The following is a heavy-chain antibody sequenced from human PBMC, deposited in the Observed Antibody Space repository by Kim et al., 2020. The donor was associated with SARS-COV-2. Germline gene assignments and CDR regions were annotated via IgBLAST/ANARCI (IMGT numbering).Heavy chain of an antibody. CDR1: GGSISSSSYY. D-gene: IGHD3-16*02. Sequence: SETLSLTCTVSGGSISSSSYYWGWIRQPPGKGLEWIGSIYYSGSTYYNPSLKSRVTISVDTSKNQFSLKLSSVTAADTAVYYCARGIPDYVWGSYRTPVHWGQGTLVTVSS. CDR3: ARGIPDYVWGSYRTPVH. V-gene: IGHV4-39*01. J-gene: IGHJ4*02. CDR2: IYYSGST.